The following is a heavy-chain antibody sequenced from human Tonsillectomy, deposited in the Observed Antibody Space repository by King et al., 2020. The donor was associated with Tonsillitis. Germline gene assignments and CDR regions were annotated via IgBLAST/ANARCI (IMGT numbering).Heavy chain of an antibody. CDR3: ASCTLRPTESWYFDS. Sequence: QVQLQESGPGLVKPSQTLSLTCTVSGGSISSGGYYWSWIRQHPGKGLEWIGYIYYSGSTYYNPSLKSRVTISVDTSKNQFSLNLSSVTAADTAVYYCASCTLRPTESWYFDSWGQGTLVTVSS. CDR1: GGSISSGGYY. D-gene: IGHD3-10*01. V-gene: IGHV4-31*03. CDR2: IYYSGST. J-gene: IGHJ4*02.